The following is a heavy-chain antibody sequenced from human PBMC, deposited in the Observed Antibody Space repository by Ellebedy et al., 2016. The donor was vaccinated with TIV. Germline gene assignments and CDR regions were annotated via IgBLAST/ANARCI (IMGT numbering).Heavy chain of an antibody. CDR1: GFTVSNTY. Sequence: AGSLRLSCAASGFTVSNTYMGWVRQAPGKGLDWVSVIYSGGSTYYADSVKGRFTISRDNSKNTLFLQMNSLRAEDTAVYYCGTPGGYVSGFGQWGQGTLVIVSS. CDR2: IYSGGST. CDR3: GTPGGYVSGFGQ. V-gene: IGHV3-53*01. D-gene: IGHD2-15*01. J-gene: IGHJ4*02.